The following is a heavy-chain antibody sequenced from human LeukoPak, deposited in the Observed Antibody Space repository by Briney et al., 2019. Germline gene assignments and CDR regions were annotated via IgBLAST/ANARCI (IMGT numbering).Heavy chain of an antibody. V-gene: IGHV1-2*02. Sequence: ASVKVPCKASGYTFTGYYIHWVRQAPGQGLEWMGWINPNTGGTNYEQKFQGRVTMTRDTSISTAYMELSSLKSDDTAVYYCARDRPIDYWGQGTLVTVSS. CDR1: GYTFTGYY. CDR2: INPNTGGT. CDR3: ARDRPIDY. J-gene: IGHJ4*02.